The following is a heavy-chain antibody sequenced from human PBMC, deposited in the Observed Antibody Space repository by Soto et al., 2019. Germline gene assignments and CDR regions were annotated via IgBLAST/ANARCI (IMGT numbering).Heavy chain of an antibody. D-gene: IGHD6-19*01. CDR1: GFSVRTDY. J-gene: IGHJ4*02. Sequence: GSLRLSCAASGFSVRTDYMTWVRQPPGKGLEWVSVIYRDGTTYYADSIKGRFTISRDNSKNTVYLQMNSLRVDDTAVYYCARATGGTGWAWVDYWGQGTLVTVSP. CDR3: ARATGGTGWAWVDY. CDR2: IYRDGTT. V-gene: IGHV3-53*01.